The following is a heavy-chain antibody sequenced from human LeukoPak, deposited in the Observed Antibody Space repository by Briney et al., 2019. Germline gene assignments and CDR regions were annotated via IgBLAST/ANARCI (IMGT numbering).Heavy chain of an antibody. Sequence: GGSLRLSCAASGFTFDDFGMSWVRQAPRKGLEWVSGINSNGGSTGYEDSVKGRFTISRDNAKNSLYLQMNSLRVEDTALYYCARGPKYSSGWGAFDIWGQGTIVTVSS. V-gene: IGHV3-20*04. J-gene: IGHJ3*02. CDR2: INSNGGST. CDR3: ARGPKYSSGWGAFDI. D-gene: IGHD6-19*01. CDR1: GFTFDDFG.